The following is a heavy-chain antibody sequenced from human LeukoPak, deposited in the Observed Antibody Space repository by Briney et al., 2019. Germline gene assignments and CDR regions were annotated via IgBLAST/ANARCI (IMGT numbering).Heavy chain of an antibody. J-gene: IGHJ4*02. V-gene: IGHV3-21*01. Sequence: GGSLRLSCAASGFTFSSYSMNWVRQAPGKGLEWVSSISSSSSYIYYADSVKGRFTISRDNAKNSLYLQMNSLRAEDTAVYYCASRGVAVAGTRSIDYWSQGTLVTVSS. CDR2: ISSSSSYI. CDR3: ASRGVAVAGTRSIDY. CDR1: GFTFSSYS. D-gene: IGHD6-19*01.